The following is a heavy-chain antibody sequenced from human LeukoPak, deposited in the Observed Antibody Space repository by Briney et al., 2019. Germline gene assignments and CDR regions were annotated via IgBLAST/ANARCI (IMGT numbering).Heavy chain of an antibody. V-gene: IGHV3-53*01. Sequence: GGSLRLSCAASGFTVSSNYMSWVRQAPGKGLEWVSVIYSGGSTYYADSVKGRFTISRDNSKNTLYLQMNSQRAEDTAVYYCARDAYYYDSSGYLVGYFDYWGQGTLVTVSS. J-gene: IGHJ4*02. D-gene: IGHD3-22*01. CDR3: ARDAYYYDSSGYLVGYFDY. CDR1: GFTVSSNY. CDR2: IYSGGST.